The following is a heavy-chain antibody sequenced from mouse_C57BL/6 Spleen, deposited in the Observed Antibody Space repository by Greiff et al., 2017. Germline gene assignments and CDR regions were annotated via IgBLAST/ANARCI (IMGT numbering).Heavy chain of an antibody. CDR3: ARDRGGYDVGFDY. D-gene: IGHD2-2*01. V-gene: IGHV1-82*01. CDR1: GYAFSSSW. CDR2: IYPGDGDT. Sequence: QVQLQQSGPELVKPGASVKISCKASGYAFSSSWMNWVKQRPGQGLEWIGRIYPGDGDTNYNGKFKGKATLTADKSSSTAYMQLSSLTSEDAAVYFCARDRGGYDVGFDYWGQGTTLTVSS. J-gene: IGHJ2*01.